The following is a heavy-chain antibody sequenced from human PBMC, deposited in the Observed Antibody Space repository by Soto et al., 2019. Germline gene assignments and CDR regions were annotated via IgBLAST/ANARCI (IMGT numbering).Heavy chain of an antibody. J-gene: IGHJ3*02. CDR3: AKDLWGYCGGDCGAFDI. CDR2: ISYDGSNK. V-gene: IGHV3-30*18. Sequence: QVQLVESGGGVVQPGRSLRLSCAASGFTFSSYGMHWVRQAPGKGLEWVAVISYDGSNKYYVDSVKGRFTISRDNSKNTLYLQMNSLRAEDTAVYYCAKDLWGYCGGDCGAFDIWGQGTMVTVSS. D-gene: IGHD2-21*02. CDR1: GFTFSSYG.